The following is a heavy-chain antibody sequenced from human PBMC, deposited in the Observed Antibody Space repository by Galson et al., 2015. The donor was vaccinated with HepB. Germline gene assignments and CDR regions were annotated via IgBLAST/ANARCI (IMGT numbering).Heavy chain of an antibody. D-gene: IGHD3-16*01. CDR3: ARPGDRAYYYYGMDV. CDR2: IIPILGIA. V-gene: IGHV1-69*10. CDR1: GGTFSSYA. Sequence: SVKVSCKASGGTFSSYAISWVRQAPGQGLEWMGWIIPILGIANYAQKFQGRVTITADKSTSTAYMELSSLRSEDTAVYYCARPGDRAYYYYGMDVWGQGTTVTISS. J-gene: IGHJ6*02.